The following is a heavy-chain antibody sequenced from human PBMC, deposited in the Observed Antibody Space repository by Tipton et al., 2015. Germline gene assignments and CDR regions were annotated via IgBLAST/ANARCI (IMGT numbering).Heavy chain of an antibody. CDR3: AKDWDHSGYSDY. V-gene: IGHV3-33*05. CDR2: ISYDGYFK. Sequence: SLRLSCAASGFRFSDFAMHWVRQAPGKGLDWVAIISYDGYFKNYGDSVKGRFSISRNNSNNTLYLQMNSLRAEDTALYYCAKDWDHSGYSDYWGQGTLVTVSS. CDR1: GFRFSDFA. D-gene: IGHD3-22*01. J-gene: IGHJ4*02.